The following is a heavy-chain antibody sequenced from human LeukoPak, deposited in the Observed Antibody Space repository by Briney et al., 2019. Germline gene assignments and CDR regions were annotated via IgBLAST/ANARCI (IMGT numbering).Heavy chain of an antibody. Sequence: GESLKISCKGSGYSFTSYWIGWVRQMPGKGLEWMGIIYPGDSDTRYSPSFQGQVTISADKPISTAYLQWSSLKASDTAMYYCARLTLTIAVSTYGWFDPWGQGTLVTVSS. CDR1: GYSFTSYW. CDR3: ARLTLTIAVSTYGWFDP. D-gene: IGHD2-15*01. CDR2: IYPGDSDT. V-gene: IGHV5-51*01. J-gene: IGHJ5*02.